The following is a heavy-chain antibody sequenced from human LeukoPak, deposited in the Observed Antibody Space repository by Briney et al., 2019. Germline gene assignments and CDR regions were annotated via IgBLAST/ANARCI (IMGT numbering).Heavy chain of an antibody. CDR2: ISSSGSTI. CDR3: ARDYIGGWNDY. D-gene: IGHD3-16*01. V-gene: IGHV3-48*03. Sequence: GGSLRLSCAASGFTFSSYEMNWVRQAPGKGLEWVSYISSSGSTIYYADSVKGRFTISRDNAQNSLYLQMNSLRVEDTAVYYCARDYIGGWNDYWGQGALVTVSS. J-gene: IGHJ4*02. CDR1: GFTFSSYE.